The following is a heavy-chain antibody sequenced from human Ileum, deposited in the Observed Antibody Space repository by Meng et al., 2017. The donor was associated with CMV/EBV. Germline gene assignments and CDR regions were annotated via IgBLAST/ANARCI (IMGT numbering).Heavy chain of an antibody. Sequence: QLWGAGLLKPSETLSLTCDVYDASFSDFYWNWTRHLPGKGLEWIGEIHPSGSTHYNPSLESRVSISVHMSNNQFSLKVSSVTAADTAVYYCARGQDNHKGGVHWGQGTLVTVSS. CDR3: ARGQDNHKGGVH. V-gene: IGHV4-34*01. D-gene: IGHD1-14*01. J-gene: IGHJ4*02. CDR1: DASFSDFY. CDR2: IHPSGST.